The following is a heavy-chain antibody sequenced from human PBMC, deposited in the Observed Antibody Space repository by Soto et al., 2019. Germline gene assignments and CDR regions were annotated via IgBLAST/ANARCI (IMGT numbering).Heavy chain of an antibody. V-gene: IGHV1-8*01. Sequence: ASVKVSCKASGYTFTSYDINWVRQATGQGLEWMGWMNPNSGNTGYAQKFQGRVTMTRNTSISTAYMELSSLRSEDTAVYYCARPRRAAAGTLWFDPWGQGTLVTVSS. J-gene: IGHJ5*02. D-gene: IGHD6-13*01. CDR1: GYTFTSYD. CDR2: MNPNSGNT. CDR3: ARPRRAAAGTLWFDP.